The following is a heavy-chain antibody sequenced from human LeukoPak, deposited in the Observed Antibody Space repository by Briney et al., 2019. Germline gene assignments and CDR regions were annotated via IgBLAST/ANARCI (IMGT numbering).Heavy chain of an antibody. V-gene: IGHV1-69*13. D-gene: IGHD3-22*01. Sequence: VASVKVSCKASGGTFSSYAISWVRQAPGQGLEWMGGIIPIFGTANYAQKFQGRVTITADESTSTAYMELSSLRSEDTAAYYCAREHYYDSSGYPRGWFDPWGQGTLVTVSS. CDR1: GGTFSSYA. CDR2: IIPIFGTA. J-gene: IGHJ5*02. CDR3: AREHYYDSSGYPRGWFDP.